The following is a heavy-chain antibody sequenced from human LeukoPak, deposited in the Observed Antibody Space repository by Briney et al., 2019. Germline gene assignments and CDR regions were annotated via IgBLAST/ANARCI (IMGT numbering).Heavy chain of an antibody. CDR1: GGSFSGYY. D-gene: IGHD6-19*01. Sequence: PSETLSLTRAVYGGSFSGYYWSWIRQPPGKGLEWIGEINHSGSTNYNPSLKSRVTISVDTPKNQFSLKLSSVTAADTAVYYCARLQWLDAFDIWGQGTMVTVSS. CDR2: INHSGST. J-gene: IGHJ3*02. V-gene: IGHV4-34*01. CDR3: ARLQWLDAFDI.